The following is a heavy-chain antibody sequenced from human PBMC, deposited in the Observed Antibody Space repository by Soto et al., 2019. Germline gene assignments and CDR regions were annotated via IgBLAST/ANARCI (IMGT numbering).Heavy chain of an antibody. Sequence: QVQLVESGGGVVQPGRSLRLSCAASGFTFSSYGMHWVRQAPGKGLEWVAVIWYDGSNKYYADSVKGRFTISRDNSKNTLYLQMNSLRAEDTAVYYCARATITMVIALDPWGQGTLVTVSS. CDR1: GFTFSSYG. J-gene: IGHJ5*02. D-gene: IGHD3-10*01. CDR3: ARATITMVIALDP. CDR2: IWYDGSNK. V-gene: IGHV3-33*01.